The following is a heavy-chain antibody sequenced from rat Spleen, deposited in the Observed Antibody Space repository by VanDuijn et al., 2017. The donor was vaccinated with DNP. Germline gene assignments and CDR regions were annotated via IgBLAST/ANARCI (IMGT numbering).Heavy chain of an antibody. Sequence: QVQLKESGPGLVQPSQTLSLTCTVSGFSLTSYTVSWVRQPPGKGLEWIASMSSGGSTYYNSGLKSRLRISRDTSKSQVFLKMNSLQTEDTATYYCASTLVNYGTYGYYAMDAWGQGTSVTVSS. CDR3: ASTLVNYGTYGYYAMDA. D-gene: IGHD1-3*01. CDR2: MSSGGST. V-gene: IGHV2-6*01. J-gene: IGHJ4*01. CDR1: GFSLTSYT.